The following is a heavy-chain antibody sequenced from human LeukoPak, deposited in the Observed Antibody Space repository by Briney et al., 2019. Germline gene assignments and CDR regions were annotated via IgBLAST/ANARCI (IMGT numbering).Heavy chain of an antibody. CDR2: IAHHGSNK. CDR3: AKDGSWSCTD. Sequence: KPGGSLRLSCAASGFTFSSYAIHWVRQGPGKGLEWVAYIAHHGSNKYYADSVKGRFTISRDNSKRTLYLQMSSLRADDTAVYYCAKDGSWSCTDWGQGTLVTVSS. J-gene: IGHJ4*02. D-gene: IGHD2-8*02. CDR1: GFTFSSYA. V-gene: IGHV3-30*02.